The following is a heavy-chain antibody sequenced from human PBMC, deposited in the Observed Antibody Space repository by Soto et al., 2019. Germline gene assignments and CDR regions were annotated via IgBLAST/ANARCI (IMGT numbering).Heavy chain of an antibody. CDR2: IYYSGST. Sequence: QVQLQESGPGLVKPSETLSLTCTVSGGSISYYYWSWIRQPPGKGLEWIGYIYYSGSTKYNPSLKSRVIISVDTSTKQSSLKLGAVTAADTAVYYCAKWKGGSGSGDWFDPWGQGILVTVSS. D-gene: IGHD3-10*01. CDR3: AKWKGGSGSGDWFDP. CDR1: GGSISYYY. V-gene: IGHV4-59*08. J-gene: IGHJ5*02.